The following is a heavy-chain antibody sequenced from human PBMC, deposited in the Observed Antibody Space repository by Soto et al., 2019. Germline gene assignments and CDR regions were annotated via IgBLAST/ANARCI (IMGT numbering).Heavy chain of an antibody. CDR2: ISAYNGNT. CDR1: GYTFTSYG. J-gene: IGHJ4*02. V-gene: IGHV1-18*01. D-gene: IGHD1-26*01. Sequence: VDSVWVSCKASGYTFTSYGISWVRQAPGQGLEWMGWISAYNGNTNYAQKLQGRVTMTTDTSTSTAYMELRSLRSDDTAVYYCAISPDSRSYIPPIDYSGQGTPVSVSS. CDR3: AISPDSRSYIPPIDY.